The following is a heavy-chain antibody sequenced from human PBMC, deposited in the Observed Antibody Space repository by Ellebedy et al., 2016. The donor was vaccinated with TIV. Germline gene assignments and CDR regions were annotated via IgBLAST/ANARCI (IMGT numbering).Heavy chain of an antibody. Sequence: PGGSLRLSCAASGFTFTTYWMHWVRQAPGKGLVWVSRISSGGDSLTYADSVRGRFTISRDNAKNTLYLQMNSLRAEDTGVYYCARSLDYYGPRYHLDYWGQGTLVTVSS. CDR3: ARSLDYYGPRYHLDY. CDR2: ISSGGDSL. J-gene: IGHJ4*02. V-gene: IGHV3-74*01. D-gene: IGHD3-10*01. CDR1: GFTFTTYW.